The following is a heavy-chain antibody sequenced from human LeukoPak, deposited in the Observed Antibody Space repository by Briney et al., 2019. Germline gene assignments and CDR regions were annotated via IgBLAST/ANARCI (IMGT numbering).Heavy chain of an antibody. CDR3: AKNSGSTAL. D-gene: IGHD1-26*01. V-gene: IGHV3-30*18. CDR1: GFTFSNYG. J-gene: IGHJ4*02. Sequence: GGSLRLSCAASGFTFSNYGMHWVRQAPGKGLEWVSVISYDGSNKYYADSVKGRFTISRDNSKNTLYLQMNSLRAEDTAMYYCAKNSGSTALWGQGTLVAVSS. CDR2: ISYDGSNK.